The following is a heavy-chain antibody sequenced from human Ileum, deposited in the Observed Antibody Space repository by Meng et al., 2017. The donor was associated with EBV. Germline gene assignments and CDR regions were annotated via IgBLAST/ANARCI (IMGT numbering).Heavy chain of an antibody. CDR1: GFSLNTSGVG. CDR3: AHEEDWRIDY. D-gene: IGHD3/OR15-3a*01. Sequence: IPLKKAGPPLVKPTQTLTLTCIFSGFSLNTSGVGVGWIRQPPGKALEWLALVYWDDDKRYSPSLERRLTITKDTSKNQVVLTMTNMDPLDTATYYCAHEEDWRIDYWGQGTLVTVSS. V-gene: IGHV2-5*02. J-gene: IGHJ4*02. CDR2: VYWDDDK.